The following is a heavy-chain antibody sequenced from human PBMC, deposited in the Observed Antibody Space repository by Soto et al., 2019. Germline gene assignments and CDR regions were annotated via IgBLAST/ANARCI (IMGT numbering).Heavy chain of an antibody. CDR2: ISDSGGRT. CDR1: GFTFSTYA. Sequence: PGGSLRLSCAASGFTFSTYAMSWVRQAPGKGLEWVSTISDSGGRTYYAASVKGRFTISRDNSKNTLFLLMNSLSAEDTAQYYCAKFTGSGTYYNFPDYWGQGTLVTVSS. D-gene: IGHD3-10*01. J-gene: IGHJ4*02. V-gene: IGHV3-23*01. CDR3: AKFTGSGTYYNFPDY.